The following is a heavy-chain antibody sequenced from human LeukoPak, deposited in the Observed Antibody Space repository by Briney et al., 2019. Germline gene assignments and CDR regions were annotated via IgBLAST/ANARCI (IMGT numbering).Heavy chain of an antibody. Sequence: GGPLRLSCAASGFTFEAYWMHWVRQAPGKRLVWVSCINGYGTTTNYADSVKGRFTISRDNAKNTLYLQMNSLRVEDTAVYYCARDEPTVTTGPPVGSWGQGTLVTVS. CDR3: ARDEPTVTTGPPVGS. D-gene: IGHD4-17*01. CDR1: GFTFEAYW. V-gene: IGHV3-74*01. J-gene: IGHJ4*02. CDR2: INGYGTTT.